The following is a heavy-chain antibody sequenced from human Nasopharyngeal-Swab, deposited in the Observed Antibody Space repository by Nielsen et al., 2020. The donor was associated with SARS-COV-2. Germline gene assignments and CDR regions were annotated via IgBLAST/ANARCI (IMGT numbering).Heavy chain of an antibody. V-gene: IGHV3-30*02. Sequence: GESLKISCAASGFTFSTYAMHWVRQAPGKGLEWVTFIWYDGSNKEYADAVKGRFTISRDNSKNTVFLQMNSLRVEDTAVYYCATDAPGSGFALDTWGQETMVTVLS. J-gene: IGHJ3*02. CDR1: GFTFSTYA. CDR2: IWYDGSNK. CDR3: ATDAPGSGFALDT. D-gene: IGHD3-22*01.